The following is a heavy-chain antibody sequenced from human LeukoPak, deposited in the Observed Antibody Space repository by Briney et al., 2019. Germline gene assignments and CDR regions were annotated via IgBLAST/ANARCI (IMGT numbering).Heavy chain of an antibody. Sequence: VKVSCKASEYTFASYDINWVRQATGQGLEWMGWMNPNSGNTGYAQKFQGRVTMTRNTSISTAYMELSSLRSEDTAVYWCARSNRYSSGNWYFDLWGRGTLVTVSS. CDR3: ARSNRYSSGNWYFDL. D-gene: IGHD5-18*01. V-gene: IGHV1-8*01. CDR1: EYTFASYD. CDR2: MNPNSGNT. J-gene: IGHJ2*01.